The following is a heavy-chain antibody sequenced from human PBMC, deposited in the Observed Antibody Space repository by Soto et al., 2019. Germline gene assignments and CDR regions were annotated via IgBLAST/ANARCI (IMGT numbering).Heavy chain of an antibody. J-gene: IGHJ4*02. CDR2: IRQDGHEK. CDR3: TRGYSGYGNFDY. Sequence: LRLSCAASGFTFTSYSMSWVRQAPGEGLEWVANIRQDGHEKYYVDSVKGRFIISRDNAKNTLYLQMNSLRADDTAVYYCTRGYSGYGNFDYWVQGALVTV. D-gene: IGHD5-12*01. CDR1: GFTFTSYS. V-gene: IGHV3-7*01.